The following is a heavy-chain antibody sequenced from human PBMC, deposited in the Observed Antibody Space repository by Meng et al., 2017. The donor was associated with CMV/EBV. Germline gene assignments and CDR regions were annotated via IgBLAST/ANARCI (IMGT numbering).Heavy chain of an antibody. CDR2: IYTSGST. Sequence: QLLRKKAGPRLVHPSEALDLTCTGSGGSISSYYWRWIRQPAGKGLEWSGRIYTSGSTNYNPSLKSRATMSVDTSKNQFSLKLSSVTAAYTAVYYCARDSSGWYPHFDYWGQGTLVTVSS. D-gene: IGHD6-19*01. V-gene: IGHV4-4*07. J-gene: IGHJ4*02. CDR1: GGSISSYY. CDR3: ARDSSGWYPHFDY.